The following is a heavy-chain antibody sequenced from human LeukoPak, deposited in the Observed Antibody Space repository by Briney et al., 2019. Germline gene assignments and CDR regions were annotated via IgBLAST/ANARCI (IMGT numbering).Heavy chain of an antibody. CDR3: AITYYYDSSAH. CDR1: GFTFSSFW. J-gene: IGHJ4*02. D-gene: IGHD3-22*01. V-gene: IGHV3-7*01. Sequence: PGGSLRLSCAASGFTFSSFWMSWVRQAPGKGLEWVATINQDGSERYYVDSVKGRFTISRDNAKNSLYLQMSSLRAEDTAVYYCAITYYYDSSAHWGQGTLVTVSS. CDR2: INQDGSER.